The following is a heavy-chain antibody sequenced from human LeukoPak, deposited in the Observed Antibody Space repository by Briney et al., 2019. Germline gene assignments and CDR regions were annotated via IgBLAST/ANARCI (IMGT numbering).Heavy chain of an antibody. J-gene: IGHJ5*02. V-gene: IGHV3-9*03. D-gene: IGHD1-7*01. Sequence: GGSLRLSCAASGFTFDDYAMHWVRQAPGKGLGWVSGISWNSGSIGYADSVKGRFTISRDNAKNSLYLQMNSLRAEDMALYYCAKGPERWNYPNDNWFDPWGQGTLVTVSS. CDR3: AKGPERWNYPNDNWFDP. CDR1: GFTFDDYA. CDR2: ISWNSGSI.